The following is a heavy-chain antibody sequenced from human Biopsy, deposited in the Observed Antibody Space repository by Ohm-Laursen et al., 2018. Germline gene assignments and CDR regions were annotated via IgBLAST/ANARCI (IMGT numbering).Heavy chain of an antibody. CDR1: GGTFSNYG. V-gene: IGHV1-69*13. D-gene: IGHD3-9*01. CDR3: ATKLTGYFHH. CDR2: NIPILGTG. Sequence: VKISCKAPGGTFSNYGANWVRQAPGQGLEWLGGNIPILGTGNYAQKFQDRVTVAADTSTSTATMELRSLRSDDTAVYYCATKLTGYFHHWGQGTLVIVSS. J-gene: IGHJ1*01.